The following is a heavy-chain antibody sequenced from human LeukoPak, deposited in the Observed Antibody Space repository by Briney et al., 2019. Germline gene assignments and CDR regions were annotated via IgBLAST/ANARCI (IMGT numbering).Heavy chain of an antibody. CDR2: ISSGGDSI. Sequence: GGSLRLSCAASGITFSDHYMSWIRQAPGKGLEWLSYISSGGDSIYCADSVKGRFTISRDNAKNSVSLQMNSLRAEDTAVYYCAKAGLVRGGALDSWGQGTLVTVSS. J-gene: IGHJ4*02. CDR1: GITFSDHY. V-gene: IGHV3-11*04. CDR3: AKAGLVRGGALDS. D-gene: IGHD4/OR15-4a*01.